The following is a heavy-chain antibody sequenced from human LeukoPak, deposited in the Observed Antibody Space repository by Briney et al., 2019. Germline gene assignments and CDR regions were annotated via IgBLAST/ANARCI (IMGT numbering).Heavy chain of an antibody. V-gene: IGHV3-7*01. CDR1: GFTFSGYW. D-gene: IGHD6-25*01. CDR2: IKEDGSEK. CDR3: ARDAAESDAFDI. J-gene: IGHJ3*02. Sequence: GGSLRLSCAASGFTFSGYWMSWVRQAPGKGLEWVANIKEDGSEKHYVDSVKGRFTISRDNSENTVYLQMNSLRAEDTAVYYCARDAAESDAFDIWGQGTMVTVSS.